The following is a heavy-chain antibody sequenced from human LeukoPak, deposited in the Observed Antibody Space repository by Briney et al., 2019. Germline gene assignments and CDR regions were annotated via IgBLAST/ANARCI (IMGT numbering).Heavy chain of an antibody. CDR1: GFTFSNYW. CDR3: VSDGGVSGYDLLDY. CDR2: INKDGSEE. Sequence: GGSLRLSCAASGFTFSNYWMSWVCQAPGKGLEWVAHINKDGSEEHYMDSAKARFTISRDNAKNSLSLQMNSLRAEDTAVYYCVSDGGVSGYDLLDYWGQGTLVTVSS. J-gene: IGHJ4*02. D-gene: IGHD5-12*01. V-gene: IGHV3-7*01.